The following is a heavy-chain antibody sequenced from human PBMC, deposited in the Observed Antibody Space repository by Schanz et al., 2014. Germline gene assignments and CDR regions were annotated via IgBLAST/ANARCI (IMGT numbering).Heavy chain of an antibody. J-gene: IGHJ4*02. CDR1: GFTLSTST. CDR2: ISSKGDMT. Sequence: EVQLVESGGGLVQPGGSLRLSCAASGFTLSTSTMHWVRQAPGKGLEYVSAISSKGDMTFYGNSVKGRFTISRDNSKNALYLQLGSRSAEDTAVYFWARDNRYCLFDYCGQGALVTFSS. D-gene: IGHD1-26*01. V-gene: IGHV3-64*01. CDR3: ARDNRYCLFDY.